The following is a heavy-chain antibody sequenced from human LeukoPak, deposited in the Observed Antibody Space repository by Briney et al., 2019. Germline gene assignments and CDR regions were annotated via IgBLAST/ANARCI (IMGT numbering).Heavy chain of an antibody. D-gene: IGHD5-24*01. CDR1: GGSISSSSYY. Sequence: PSETLSLTCTVSGGSISSSSYYWGWIRQPPGKGLEWIGSIYYSGSTYYNPSLKSRVTISVDTSKNQFSLKLSSVTAADTAVYYCARGDGYKWVYYFDYWGQGPLVTVSS. J-gene: IGHJ4*02. CDR3: ARGDGYKWVYYFDY. CDR2: IYYSGST. V-gene: IGHV4-39*07.